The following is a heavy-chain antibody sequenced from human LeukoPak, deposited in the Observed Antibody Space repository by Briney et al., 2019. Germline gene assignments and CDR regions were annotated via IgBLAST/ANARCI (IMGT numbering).Heavy chain of an antibody. V-gene: IGHV1-46*01. Sequence: ASVKVSCKASGYTFTGYYMHWVRQAPGQGLEWMGWINPSGGSTSYAQKFRGRVTMTRDTSTSTVYVELSSLRSEDTAVYYCARDPDSSGYYYAGISGDYWGQGTLVTVSS. CDR2: INPSGGST. J-gene: IGHJ4*02. D-gene: IGHD3-22*01. CDR3: ARDPDSSGYYYAGISGDY. CDR1: GYTFTGYY.